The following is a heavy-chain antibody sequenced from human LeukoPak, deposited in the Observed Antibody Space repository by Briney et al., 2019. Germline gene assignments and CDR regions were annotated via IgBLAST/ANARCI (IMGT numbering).Heavy chain of an antibody. D-gene: IGHD5-18*01. Sequence: GGSLRLSCAASGFTFSSYSMNWVRQAPGKGLEWVSSISSSSSYIYYADSVKGRFTISRDNAKNSLYLQMNSLRAGDTAVYYCARSVGTAMVPFDYWGQGTLVTVSS. V-gene: IGHV3-21*01. CDR2: ISSSSSYI. J-gene: IGHJ4*02. CDR3: ARSVGTAMVPFDY. CDR1: GFTFSSYS.